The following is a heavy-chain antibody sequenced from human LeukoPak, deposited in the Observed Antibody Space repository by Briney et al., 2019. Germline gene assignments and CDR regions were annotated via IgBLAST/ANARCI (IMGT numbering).Heavy chain of an antibody. CDR3: ARASITMVRGNWFDP. D-gene: IGHD3-10*01. J-gene: IGHJ5*02. Sequence: GASVKVSCKASGYTFTSYAMHWVRQAPGQRLEWMGWINAGNGNTKYSQKFQGGVTITRDTSASTAYMELSSLRSEDTAVYYCARASITMVRGNWFDPWGQGTLVTVSS. CDR2: INAGNGNT. V-gene: IGHV1-3*01. CDR1: GYTFTSYA.